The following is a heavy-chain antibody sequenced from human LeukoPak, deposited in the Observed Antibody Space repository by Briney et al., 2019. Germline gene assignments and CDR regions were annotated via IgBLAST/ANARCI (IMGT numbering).Heavy chain of an antibody. CDR2: ISSSSSYI. Sequence: GGSLRLSCAASGFTFSSYSMNWVRQAPGKGLEWVSSISSSSSYIYYADSVKGRFTISRDNAKNSLYLQMNSLRAEDTAVYYCARDSYDIGWYYFDYWGQGTLVTVSS. CDR3: ARDSYDIGWYYFDY. D-gene: IGHD6-19*01. CDR1: GFTFSSYS. J-gene: IGHJ4*02. V-gene: IGHV3-21*01.